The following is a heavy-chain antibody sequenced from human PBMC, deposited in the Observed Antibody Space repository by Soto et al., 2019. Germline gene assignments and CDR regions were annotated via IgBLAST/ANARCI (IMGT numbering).Heavy chain of an antibody. CDR1: GGSISSSLYS. D-gene: IGHD3-10*01. J-gene: IGHJ4*02. CDR2: SYHTGST. CDR3: ATENSSGAYFDY. Sequence: QLQLQESGSGLVRPSQTLSLTCAVSGGSISSSLYSWSWVRQPPGKGLEWIGYSYHTGSTDYNPSLKRRASISVAGAKNRFSLKLTSVSAADSAVYFCATENSSGAYFDYWGQGILVIVSS. V-gene: IGHV4-30-2*01.